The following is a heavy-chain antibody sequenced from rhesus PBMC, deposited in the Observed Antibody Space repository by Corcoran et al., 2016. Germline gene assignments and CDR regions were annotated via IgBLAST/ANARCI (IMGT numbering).Heavy chain of an antibody. Sequence: QVPLKEADPALVNPTQTLTLTCPFSGFSSSSSGMWVGGIRQPQGKALEWLASIYLEDDKHYSTSLKSSLTISKDTSKNQVVLTMTNMDPVDTATYYCARGGWRYYFDYWGQGVLVTVSS. J-gene: IGHJ4*01. D-gene: IGHD6-31*01. CDR3: ARGGWRYYFDY. CDR2: IYLEDDK. CDR1: GFSSSSSGMW. V-gene: IGHV2S1*01.